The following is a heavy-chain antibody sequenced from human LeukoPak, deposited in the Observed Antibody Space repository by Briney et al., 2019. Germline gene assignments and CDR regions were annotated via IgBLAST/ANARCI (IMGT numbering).Heavy chain of an antibody. CDR2: IPYDGNDK. CDR1: GFTFSNYA. D-gene: IGHD5-18*01. CDR3: ARDRDTAMGL. Sequence: PGGSLRLSCAASGFTFSNYAMHWVRQAPGKGLEWVAIIPYDGNDKYYTDSVKGRFTISRDKSKNTLYLQMNSPRAEDTAVYYCARDRDTAMGLWGQGTLVTVSS. J-gene: IGHJ4*02. V-gene: IGHV3-30-3*01.